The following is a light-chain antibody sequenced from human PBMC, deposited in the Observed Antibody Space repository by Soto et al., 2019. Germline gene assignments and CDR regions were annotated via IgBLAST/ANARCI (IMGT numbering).Light chain of an antibody. CDR3: QQRSSWPLT. Sequence: EIVMTQSPATLSVSPGERATLSCRASQSVGSNLAWYQQRPGQAPRLLIYGASTRATGIPARFSGSGSGTDFTLTISSLEPEDFAVYFCQQRSSWPLTFGGGTKVDIK. J-gene: IGKJ4*02. V-gene: IGKV3-11*01. CDR2: GAS. CDR1: QSVGSN.